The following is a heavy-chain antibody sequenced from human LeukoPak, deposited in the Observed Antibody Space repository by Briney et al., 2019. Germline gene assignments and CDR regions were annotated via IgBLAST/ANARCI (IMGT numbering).Heavy chain of an antibody. CDR2: ISGSGDNA. Sequence: GGSLRLSCAASGFTFSSYAMSWVRQAPGKGLEWVSAISGSGDNAYYADSVKGRFTISRDNSKNTLYLQMNNLRAEDTAVYYCATSPTFDPWGQGTLVTVSS. V-gene: IGHV3-23*01. CDR1: GFTFSSYA. CDR3: ATSPTFDP. J-gene: IGHJ5*02.